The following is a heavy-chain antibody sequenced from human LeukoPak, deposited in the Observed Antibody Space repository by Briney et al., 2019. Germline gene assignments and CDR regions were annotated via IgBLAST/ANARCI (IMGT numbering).Heavy chain of an antibody. CDR2: IKSDGST. V-gene: IGHV3-74*01. Sequence: GGSLRLSCAAPGFTFSTYWMHWVRQAPGKGLVWVSRIKSDGSTNYADSVKGRFTISRDNAKNTVSLQMNSLRPEDTGVYYCARAPSEIGGYYPEYLRHWGQGTLVTVSS. CDR1: GFTFSTYW. D-gene: IGHD3-22*01. CDR3: ARAPSEIGGYYPEYLRH. J-gene: IGHJ1*01.